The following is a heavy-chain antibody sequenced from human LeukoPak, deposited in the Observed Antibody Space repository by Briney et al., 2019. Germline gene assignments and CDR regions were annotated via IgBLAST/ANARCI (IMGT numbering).Heavy chain of an antibody. CDR2: IKQDGSEK. CDR1: GFTFSSYW. Sequence: PGGSLRLSCAASGFTFSSYWMSWVRQAPGKGLEWVANIKQDGSEKYYVDSVKGRFTISRDNGKNSLYLQMNSLRAEDTAVYYCAREGESYPFDYWGQGTLVTVSS. CDR3: AREGESYPFDY. D-gene: IGHD1-26*01. V-gene: IGHV3-7*03. J-gene: IGHJ4*02.